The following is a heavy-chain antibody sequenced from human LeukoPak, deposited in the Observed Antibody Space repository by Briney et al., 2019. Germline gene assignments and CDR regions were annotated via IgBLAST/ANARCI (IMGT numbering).Heavy chain of an antibody. V-gene: IGHV5-51*01. CDR3: ARGGNYYDSSGYSSMYNWFDP. CDR2: TYPGDSDT. Sequence: GESLKISCKGSGYSFTSYWIGWVRQMPGKGLEWMGITYPGDSDTRYSPSFQGQVTISADKSISTAYLQWSSLKASDTAMYYCARGGNYYDSSGYSSMYNWFDPWGQGTLFTVSS. J-gene: IGHJ5*02. CDR1: GYSFTSYW. D-gene: IGHD3-22*01.